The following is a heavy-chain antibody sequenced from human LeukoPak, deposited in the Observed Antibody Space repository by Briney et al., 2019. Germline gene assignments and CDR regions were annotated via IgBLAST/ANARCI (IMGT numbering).Heavy chain of an antibody. V-gene: IGHV4-39*01. CDR3: ARQLRRVGYDILTGYPAAGNWFDP. Sequence: KTGGSLRLSCAASGFTFSSYWMSWVRQAPGKGLEWIGSTYYSGSTYYNPSLKSRVTISVDTSKNQFSLKLSSVNAADTAGYYCARQLRRVGYDILTGYPAAGNWFDPWGQGTLVTVSS. CDR2: TYYSGST. D-gene: IGHD3-9*01. J-gene: IGHJ5*02. CDR1: GFTFSSYW.